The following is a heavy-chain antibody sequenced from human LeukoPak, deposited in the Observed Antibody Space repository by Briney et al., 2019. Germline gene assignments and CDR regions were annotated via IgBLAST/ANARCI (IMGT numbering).Heavy chain of an antibody. J-gene: IGHJ3*02. CDR2: IYYSGRT. D-gene: IGHD5-24*01. CDR1: GNSINSYY. V-gene: IGHV4-59*01. CDR3: ARGRWLPNAFDI. Sequence: SETLSLTCTVSGNSINSYYWNWIRQPPGKGLEWIGYIYYSGRTDYNPSLKSRVTISVDTSKHQFSMKLKSVTAADTAVYFCARGRWLPNAFDIWGQGTMVTVFS.